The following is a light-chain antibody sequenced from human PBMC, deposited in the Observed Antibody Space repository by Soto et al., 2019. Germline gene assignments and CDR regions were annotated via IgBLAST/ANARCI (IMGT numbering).Light chain of an antibody. Sequence: QPVLTQSPSASASLGASVKLTCTLSSGHSSYAIAWHQQQAEKGPRLLVRVNSDGSHFKGDGIPDRFSGSSSGAERYLSISSLQSEDEADYYCQTWGTGTQMVFGGGTKLTVL. CDR2: VNSDGSH. V-gene: IGLV4-69*01. CDR1: SGHSSYA. CDR3: QTWGTGTQMV. J-gene: IGLJ3*02.